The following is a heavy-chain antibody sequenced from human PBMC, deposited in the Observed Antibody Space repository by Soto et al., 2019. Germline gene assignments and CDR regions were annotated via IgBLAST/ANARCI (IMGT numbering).Heavy chain of an antibody. V-gene: IGHV1-18*01. Sequence: ASVKVSCEASGYSFTSYGISWGRQAPGQGHEWMGWISAYNGNTNYAQTLQRRVTMTTDTSTSTAYMELRSLRSDDTAVYYCARDRVWFGDTPTNWFDPWGQGTLGTVSS. CDR3: ARDRVWFGDTPTNWFDP. CDR2: ISAYNGNT. J-gene: IGHJ5*02. CDR1: GYSFTSYG. D-gene: IGHD3-10*01.